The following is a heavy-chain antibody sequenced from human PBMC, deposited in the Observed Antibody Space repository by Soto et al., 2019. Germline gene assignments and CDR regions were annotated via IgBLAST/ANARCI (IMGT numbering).Heavy chain of an antibody. Sequence: GGALRLSCAASGFTFSSYAMGWVRQAPGKGLEWVSAISGSGGSTYYADSVKGRFTISRDNSKNTLYLQMNSLRAEDTAVYYCAKDRDSLRYFDWSHDYWGQGTLVTVSS. V-gene: IGHV3-23*01. J-gene: IGHJ4*02. CDR2: ISGSGGST. CDR1: GFTFSSYA. D-gene: IGHD3-9*01. CDR3: AKDRDSLRYFDWSHDY.